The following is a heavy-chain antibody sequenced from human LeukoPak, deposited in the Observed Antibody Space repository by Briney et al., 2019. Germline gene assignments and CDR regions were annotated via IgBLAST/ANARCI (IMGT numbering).Heavy chain of an antibody. V-gene: IGHV3-30*03. J-gene: IGHJ4*02. D-gene: IGHD3-10*01. CDR1: GFTFSTYG. CDR3: ARGRGPLWSDFPN. CDR2: ISYDGSNK. Sequence: GGSLRLSCAASGFTFSTYGMHWVRQAPGKGLEWVAVISYDGSNKYYADSVKGRFTISRDNSKNTLYLQMGSLRAEDMAVYYCARGRGPLWSDFPNWGQGTLVTVSS.